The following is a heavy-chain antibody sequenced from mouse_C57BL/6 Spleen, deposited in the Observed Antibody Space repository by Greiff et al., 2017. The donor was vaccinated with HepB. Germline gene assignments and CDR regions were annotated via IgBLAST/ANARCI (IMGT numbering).Heavy chain of an antibody. CDR2: IRNKANGYTT. CDR3: ASRLPYNWWFEV. J-gene: IGHJ1*03. Sequence: EVQRVESGGGLVQPGGSLSLSCAASGFTFTDYYMSWVRQPPGKALEWLGFIRNKANGYTTEYSASVKGRFTISRDNSQSILYLQMNALRAEDSATYYCASRLPYNWWFEVWGTGTTVTVSS. D-gene: IGHD6-5*01. CDR1: GFTFTDYY. V-gene: IGHV7-3*01.